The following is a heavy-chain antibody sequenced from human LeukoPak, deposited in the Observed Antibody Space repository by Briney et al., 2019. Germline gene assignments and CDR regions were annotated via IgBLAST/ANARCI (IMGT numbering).Heavy chain of an antibody. J-gene: IGHJ4*02. CDR3: ASLDTAMVTRDY. CDR1: GFTFSSYW. CDR2: IKQDGSEK. V-gene: IGHV3-7*01. D-gene: IGHD5-18*01. Sequence: GALRLSCAASGFTFSSYWMSWVRQAPGKGLEWVANIKQDGSEKYYVDSVKGRFTISRDNAKNSLYLQMNSLRAEDTAVYYCASLDTAMVTRDYWGQGTLVTVSS.